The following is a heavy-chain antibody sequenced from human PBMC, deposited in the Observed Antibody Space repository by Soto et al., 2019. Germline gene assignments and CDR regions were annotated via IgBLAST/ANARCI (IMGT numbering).Heavy chain of an antibody. CDR1: GGSFSGYY. D-gene: IGHD2-21*02. CDR2: INHSGTI. Sequence: PSETRSLTCEVYGGSFSGYYWTWILQPPGKGLEWIGEINHSGTINFNPSLKSRLTISLDTSKKHFSLKLSSVTDADTAAYYCARADRTLVTSYSLDVWGQGTTVTVSS. V-gene: IGHV4-34*01. J-gene: IGHJ6*02. CDR3: ARADRTLVTSYSLDV.